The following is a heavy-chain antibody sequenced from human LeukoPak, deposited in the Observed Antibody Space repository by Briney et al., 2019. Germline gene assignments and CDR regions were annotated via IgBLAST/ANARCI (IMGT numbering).Heavy chain of an antibody. J-gene: IGHJ4*02. D-gene: IGHD4-11*01. CDR1: GGSISSYY. CDR3: ARVPDSNYPYYFDY. V-gene: IGHV4-59*01. Sequence: NPSETLSLTCTVSGGSISSYYWSWIRQPPGKGLEWIGYIYYSGSTNYNPSLKSRVTISVDTSKNQFSLKLSSLTAADTAVYYCARVPDSNYPYYFDYWGQGTLVTVSS. CDR2: IYYSGST.